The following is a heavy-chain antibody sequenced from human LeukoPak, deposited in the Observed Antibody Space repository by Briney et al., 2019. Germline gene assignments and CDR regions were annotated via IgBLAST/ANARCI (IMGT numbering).Heavy chain of an antibody. CDR1: GFTFSDYS. D-gene: IGHD6-19*01. V-gene: IGHV3-11*01. CDR2: ISSSGSTI. J-gene: IGHJ6*02. CDR3: ARFSGDSSGWYRTGYYYYGMDV. Sequence: GGSLRLSCAASGFTFSDYSMSWIRQAPGKGLEWVSYISSSGSTIYYADSVKGRFTISRDNAKNSLYLQMNSLRAEDTAVYYCARFSGDSSGWYRTGYYYYGMDVWGQGTTVTVSS.